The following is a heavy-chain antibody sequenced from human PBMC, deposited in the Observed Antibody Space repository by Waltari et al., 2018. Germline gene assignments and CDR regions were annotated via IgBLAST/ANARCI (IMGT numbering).Heavy chain of an antibody. V-gene: IGHV4-4*07. D-gene: IGHD2-2*01. J-gene: IGHJ4*02. CDR3: ARERQIVVVPPADLLVFEY. CDR1: SDSLSGYY. CDR2: ASSSGTT. Sequence: HVQLQESGPGLVKPSETLSLTCTVSSDSLSGYYWSWIRQSARKGLAWIGRASSSGTTNYNLAVKSRVTMSVDMSKNQFSLRLTSVTAADTAVYYGARERQIVVVPPADLLVFEYWGQGALVTVSS.